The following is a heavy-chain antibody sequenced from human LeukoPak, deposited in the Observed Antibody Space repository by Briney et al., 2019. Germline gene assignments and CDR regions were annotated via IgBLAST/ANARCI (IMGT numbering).Heavy chain of an antibody. CDR1: GGSISTYY. Sequence: SETLSLTCSVSGGSISTYYWNCIRQTPRKGLEWIGHISYGNTDYNPSLNSRVTISVHTSKNQFSLKLTSVTAADTAVYYCARHKAHSYGRYFGPWGQGALVTVSS. CDR3: ARHKAHSYGRYFGP. D-gene: IGHD5-18*01. J-gene: IGHJ5*02. V-gene: IGHV4-59*08. CDR2: ISYGNT.